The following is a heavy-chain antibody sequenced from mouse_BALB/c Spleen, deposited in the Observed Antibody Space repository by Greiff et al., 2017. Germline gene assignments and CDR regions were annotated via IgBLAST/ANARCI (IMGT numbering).Heavy chain of an antibody. V-gene: IGHV1-4*02. CDR1: GYTFTSYT. Sequence: QVQLKESAAELARPGASVKMSCKASGYTFTSYTMHWVKQRPGQGLEWIGYINPSSGYTEYNQKFKDKTTLTADKSSSTAYMQLSSLTSEDSAVYYCARFRGIKGGYFDYWGQGTTLTVSS. CDR3: ARFRGIKGGYFDY. CDR2: INPSSGYT. D-gene: IGHD2-4*01. J-gene: IGHJ2*01.